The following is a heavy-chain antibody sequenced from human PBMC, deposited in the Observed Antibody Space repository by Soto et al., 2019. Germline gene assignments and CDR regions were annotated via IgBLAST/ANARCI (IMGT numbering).Heavy chain of an antibody. CDR3: ASYSGSYLGNAFDI. V-gene: IGHV1-3*01. CDR2: INAGNGNA. J-gene: IGHJ3*02. CDR1: GYTFTGYA. Sequence: GASVKVSCKASGYTFTGYAMHWVRQAPGQRLEWMGWINAGNGNAKYSQKFQGRVTMTTDTSTSTAYMELRSLRSDDTAVYYCASYSGSYLGNAFDIWGQGTMVTVSS. D-gene: IGHD1-26*01.